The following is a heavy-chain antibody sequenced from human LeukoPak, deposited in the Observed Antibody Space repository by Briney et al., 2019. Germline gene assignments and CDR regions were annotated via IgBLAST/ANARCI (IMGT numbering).Heavy chain of an antibody. CDR3: ARGGDIGYNYNAFDF. CDR2: INTSGSRT. CDR1: GFTFSSYE. J-gene: IGHJ3*01. D-gene: IGHD3-22*01. Sequence: GGSLRLSCAASGFTFSSYEMNWVRQAPGKGLEWLSFINTSGSRTHYADSVKGRFTISRDNAKTSLYLQMNSLRAEDTAVYYCARGGDIGYNYNAFDFWGQGTEVSVSS. V-gene: IGHV3-48*03.